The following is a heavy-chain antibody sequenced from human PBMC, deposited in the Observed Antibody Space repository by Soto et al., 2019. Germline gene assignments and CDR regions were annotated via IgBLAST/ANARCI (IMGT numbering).Heavy chain of an antibody. J-gene: IGHJ4*02. D-gene: IGHD6-19*01. CDR1: GFTFSRYG. CDR3: AKDLAHRQTVAGIGY. Sequence: QVQLVESGGGVVQPGRSLRLSCAASGFTFSRYGMHWVRLAPVKGLEWVAGISYDGSNKYYADSVKGRFTISRDNSKNTMYLQMNSLRAEDTAVYYCAKDLAHRQTVAGIGYWGQGTLVTVSS. CDR2: ISYDGSNK. V-gene: IGHV3-30*18.